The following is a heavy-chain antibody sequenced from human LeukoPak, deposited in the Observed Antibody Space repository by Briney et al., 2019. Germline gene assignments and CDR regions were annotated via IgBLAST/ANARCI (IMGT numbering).Heavy chain of an antibody. CDR2: IYYSEST. CDR3: ARAQTAFDI. CDR1: GGSISSYY. V-gene: IGHV4-59*01. Sequence: SETLSLTCTVSGGSISSYYWSWIRQPPGKGLEWIGYIYYSESTNYNPSLKSRVTISVDTSKNQFSLKLSSVTAADTAVYYCARAQTAFDIWGQGTMVTVSS. J-gene: IGHJ3*02.